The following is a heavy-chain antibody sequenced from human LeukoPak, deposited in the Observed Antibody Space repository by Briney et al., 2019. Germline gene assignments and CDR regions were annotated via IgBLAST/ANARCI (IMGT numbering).Heavy chain of an antibody. CDR3: VREYYDSSGVGYNWFDP. V-gene: IGHV4-59*02. CDR2: MYYSGST. Sequence: SETLSLTCTVSGGSVSSYYWSWIRQPPGKGLEWIGYMYYSGSTYYNPSLKSRVTISVDTSKNQFSLKLSSVTAADTAVYYCVREYYDSSGVGYNWFDPWGQGTLVTVSS. J-gene: IGHJ5*02. D-gene: IGHD3-22*01. CDR1: GGSVSSYY.